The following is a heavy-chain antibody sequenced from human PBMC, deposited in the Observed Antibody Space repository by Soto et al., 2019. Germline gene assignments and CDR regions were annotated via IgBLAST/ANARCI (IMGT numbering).Heavy chain of an antibody. CDR3: ASEGRGIAMEFDY. Sequence: QVQLQQSGPGLVKPSQTLSLTCAISGDSVSSNSAAWNWIRQSPSRGLEWLGRTYYRSKWYNDCALSVKSRITITPNTSRNQFSRRRNPVSPEDTGVYFCASEGRGIAMEFDYCVQGTLVTVA. J-gene: IGHJ4*02. CDR1: GDSVSSNSAA. CDR2: TYYRSKWYN. V-gene: IGHV6-1*01. D-gene: IGHD6-19*01.